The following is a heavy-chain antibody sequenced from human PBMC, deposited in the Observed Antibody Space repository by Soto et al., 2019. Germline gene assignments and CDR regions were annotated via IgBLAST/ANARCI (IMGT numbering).Heavy chain of an antibody. CDR2: IYYSGST. V-gene: IGHV4-31*03. Sequence: SXTLSLTCTVSGGSISSGGSYWIWLRQHPWKGLEWIGYIYYSGSTYYNPSLKSRVTISVDTSKNQFSLKLSSVTAADTAVYYCASLLYDYVWGSYRPYYFDYWGQGTLVTVSS. CDR1: GGSISSGGSY. J-gene: IGHJ4*02. D-gene: IGHD3-16*02. CDR3: ASLLYDYVWGSYRPYYFDY.